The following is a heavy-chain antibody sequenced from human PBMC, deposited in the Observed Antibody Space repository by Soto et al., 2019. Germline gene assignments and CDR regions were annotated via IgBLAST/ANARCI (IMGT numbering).Heavy chain of an antibody. J-gene: IGHJ6*02. Sequence: SETLSLTCTVSGGSISSGGYYWSWIRQHPGKGLEWIGYIYYSGSTYYNPSLKSRVTISVDTSKNQFSLKLSSVTAADTAVYYCARDNWNRYYGMDVWGQGTTVTVSS. V-gene: IGHV4-31*03. CDR1: GGSISSGGYY. CDR3: ARDNWNRYYGMDV. D-gene: IGHD1-20*01. CDR2: IYYSGST.